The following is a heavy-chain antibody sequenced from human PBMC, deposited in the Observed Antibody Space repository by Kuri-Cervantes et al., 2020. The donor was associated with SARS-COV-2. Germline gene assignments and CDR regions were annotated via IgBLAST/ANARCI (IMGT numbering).Heavy chain of an antibody. CDR1: GYSISSGYY. CDR3: ARGLSSEDY. J-gene: IGHJ4*02. V-gene: IGHV4-38-2*01. CDR2: IYHSGST. D-gene: IGHD1-26*01. Sequence: SCAVSGYSISSGYYWGWIRQPPGQGLEWIGSIYHSGSTYYNPSLKSRVTISVDTSKNQFSLKLSSVTAADTAVYYCARGLSSEDYWGQGTLVTVSS.